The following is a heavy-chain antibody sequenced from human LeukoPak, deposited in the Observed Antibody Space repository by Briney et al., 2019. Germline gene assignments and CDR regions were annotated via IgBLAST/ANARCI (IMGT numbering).Heavy chain of an antibody. CDR3: AREFCSSTSCYTFGWFDP. V-gene: IGHV1-46*03. J-gene: IGHJ5*02. D-gene: IGHD2-2*02. CDR2: INPSGGST. CDR1: GYTFTSYY. Sequence: ASVKVSCKASGYTFTSYYMHWVRQAPGQGLEWMGIINPSGGSTSYAQKFQGRVTMTRDTSTSTVYMELSSLRSEDTAVYYCAREFCSSTSCYTFGWFDPWGRGTLVTVSS.